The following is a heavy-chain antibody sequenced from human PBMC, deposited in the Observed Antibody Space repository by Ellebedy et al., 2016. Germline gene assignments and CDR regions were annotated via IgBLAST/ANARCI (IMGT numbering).Heavy chain of an antibody. CDR2: IYYSGST. CDR1: GGSFSGYY. Sequence: SETLSLTXAVYGGSFSGYYWSWIRQPPGKGLEWIGSIYYSGSTYYNPSLKSRVSISVDTSKNQFSLKLSSVTAADTAVYYCAMTGRPGSASFSTGGMDVWGQGTTVTVSS. V-gene: IGHV4-34*01. J-gene: IGHJ6*02. D-gene: IGHD1-1*01. CDR3: AMTGRPGSASFSTGGMDV.